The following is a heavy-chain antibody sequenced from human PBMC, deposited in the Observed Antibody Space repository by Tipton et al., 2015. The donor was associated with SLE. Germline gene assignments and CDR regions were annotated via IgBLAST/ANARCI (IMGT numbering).Heavy chain of an antibody. J-gene: IGHJ4*02. CDR1: GGSISSGSYY. CDR2: IYYSGST. Sequence: LRLSCTVSGGSISSGSYYWCWIRQPPGKGLEWIGSIYYSGSTYYNPSLKSRVTISVDTSKNQSSLKLSSVTAADTAVYYCARHPSGYYFDYWGQGTLVTVSS. CDR3: ARHPSGYYFDY. V-gene: IGHV4-39*01. D-gene: IGHD3-10*01.